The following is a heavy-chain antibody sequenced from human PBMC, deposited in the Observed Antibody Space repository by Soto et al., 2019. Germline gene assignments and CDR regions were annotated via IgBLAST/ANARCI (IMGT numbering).Heavy chain of an antibody. CDR1: GFTFSGYG. J-gene: IGHJ6*03. CDR2: IWYDGSNK. Sequence: QVQVVESGGGVVQPGRSLRLSCAASGFTFSGYGMHWVRQAPGKGLEWVAVIWYDGSNKYYADSVKGRFTISRDNSKNTLYLHMNSLRAEDTAVYYCARLRRSMAPVCTVDYYYYMDVWGKGTTVTVSS. CDR3: ARLRRSMAPVCTVDYYYYMDV. V-gene: IGHV3-33*01. D-gene: IGHD6-6*01.